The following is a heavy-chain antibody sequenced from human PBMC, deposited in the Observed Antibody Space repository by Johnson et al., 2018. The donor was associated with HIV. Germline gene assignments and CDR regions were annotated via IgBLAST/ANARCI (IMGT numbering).Heavy chain of an antibody. CDR2: INWNGGST. J-gene: IGHJ3*02. D-gene: IGHD3-10*01. Sequence: VKLVESGGGVVQPGGSLRLSCAASGFTFDDYGMSWVRQAPGKGLEWVSGINWNGGSTGYADSVKGRFTISRDNAKNSLYLQMNSLRAEDTALYYCARDRGGAARDAFDIWGQGTMVTVSS. CDR1: GFTFDDYG. V-gene: IGHV3-20*04. CDR3: ARDRGGAARDAFDI.